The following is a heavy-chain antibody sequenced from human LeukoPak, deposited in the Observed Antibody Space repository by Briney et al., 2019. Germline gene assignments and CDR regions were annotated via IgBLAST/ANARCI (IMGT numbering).Heavy chain of an antibody. V-gene: IGHV3-74*01. CDR2: IDSDGTTA. J-gene: IGHJ4*02. Sequence: TGGSLRLSCAASAFTFSNYWMHWVRQTPGKGLVWVARIDSDGTTATYADSVKGRFTISRDNAKNSLYLQMNSLRAEDTAVYYCARGDDYGDYPFDYWGQGTLVTVSS. CDR1: AFTFSNYW. CDR3: ARGDDYGDYPFDY. D-gene: IGHD4-17*01.